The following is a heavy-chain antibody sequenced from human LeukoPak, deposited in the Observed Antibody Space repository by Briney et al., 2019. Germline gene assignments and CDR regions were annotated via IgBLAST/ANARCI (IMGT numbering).Heavy chain of an antibody. CDR2: IYHSGST. V-gene: IGHV4-30-2*01. CDR3: ARDDYYGSGKPIDI. J-gene: IGHJ3*02. D-gene: IGHD3-10*01. CDR1: GGSISSGGYY. Sequence: SQTLSLTCTVSGGSISSGGYYWSWIRQPPGKGLEWIGYIYHSGSTYYNPSLKSRVTISVDTSKNQFSLKLSSVTAADTAVYYCARDDYYGSGKPIDIWGQGTMVTVSS.